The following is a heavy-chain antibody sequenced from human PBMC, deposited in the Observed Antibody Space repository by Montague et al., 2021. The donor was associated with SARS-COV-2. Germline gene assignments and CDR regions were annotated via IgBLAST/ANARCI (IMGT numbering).Heavy chain of an antibody. CDR2: IDWDDDK. J-gene: IGHJ4*02. CDR3: AREIAAAGPPIDY. D-gene: IGHD6-13*01. CDR1: GFSLSTSGMC. Sequence: PALVKPTQTLTLTCTFSGFSLSTSGMCVSWIRQPPGKALEWLARIDWDDDKYYSTSLKTRLTISKDTSKNQVVLTMTNMDPVHTATYYCAREIAAAGPPIDYWGQGTLVTVSS. V-gene: IGHV2-70*11.